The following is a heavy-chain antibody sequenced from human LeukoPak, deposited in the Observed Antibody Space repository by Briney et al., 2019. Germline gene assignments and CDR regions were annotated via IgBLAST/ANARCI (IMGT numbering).Heavy chain of an antibody. D-gene: IGHD3-22*01. V-gene: IGHV1-69*01. CDR3: ARDHYYYDSSGYYDY. Sequence: GSSVKVSCKASGGTFSSYAISWVRQAPGQGLEWMGGIIPIFGTANYAQKFQGRVTITADESTSTAYMELSSLRSEGTAVYYCARDHYYYDSSGYYDYWGQGTLVTVSS. J-gene: IGHJ4*02. CDR2: IIPIFGTA. CDR1: GGTFSSYA.